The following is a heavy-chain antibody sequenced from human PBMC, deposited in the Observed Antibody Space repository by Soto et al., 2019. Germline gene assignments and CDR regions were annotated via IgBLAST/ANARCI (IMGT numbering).Heavy chain of an antibody. D-gene: IGHD2-15*01. CDR2: ISGSGGST. CDR1: GFTFSSYA. V-gene: IGHV3-23*01. Sequence: PGGSLRLSCAASGFTFSSYAMSWVRQAPGKGLEWVSAISGSGGSTYYADSVKDRFTISRDNSKNTLYLQMNSLRAEDTAVYYCAKDPEDIVVVVAATQMDVWGKGTTVTVSS. J-gene: IGHJ6*04. CDR3: AKDPEDIVVVVAATQMDV.